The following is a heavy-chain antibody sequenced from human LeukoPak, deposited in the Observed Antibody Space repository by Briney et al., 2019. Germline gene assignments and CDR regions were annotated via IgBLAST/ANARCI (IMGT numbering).Heavy chain of an antibody. Sequence: PGGSLRLSCAASGFTFSSYAMSWVRQAPGKGLEWVSYISSSSSTIYYADSVKGRFTISRDNSKNTLYLQMNSLRAEDTAVYYCARDNPYYYDSSGFDYWGQGTLVTVSS. D-gene: IGHD3-22*01. J-gene: IGHJ4*02. CDR3: ARDNPYYYDSSGFDY. CDR2: ISSSSSTI. CDR1: GFTFSSYA. V-gene: IGHV3-48*01.